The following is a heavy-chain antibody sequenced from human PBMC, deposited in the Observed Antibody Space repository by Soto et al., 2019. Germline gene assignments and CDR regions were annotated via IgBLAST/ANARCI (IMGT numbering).Heavy chain of an antibody. CDR1: GFTFSSYS. CDR2: ISSSSSYI. CDR3: ASVIAAAGTDAFDI. Sequence: GGSLRLSCAASGFTFSSYSMNWVRQAPGKGLEWVSSISSSSSYIYYADSVKGRFTISRDNAKNSLYLQMNSLRAEDTAVYYCASVIAAAGTDAFDIWGQGTMVTVSS. D-gene: IGHD6-13*01. V-gene: IGHV3-21*01. J-gene: IGHJ3*02.